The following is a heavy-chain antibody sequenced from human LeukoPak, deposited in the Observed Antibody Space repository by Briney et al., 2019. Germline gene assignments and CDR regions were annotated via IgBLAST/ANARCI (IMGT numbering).Heavy chain of an antibody. CDR1: GGSISSYY. CDR3: SKERSFREPYHWD. CDR2: IYYSGST. J-gene: IGHJ4*01. V-gene: IGHV4-59*01. D-gene: IGHD1-14*01. Sequence: SETLSLTCTVSGGSISSYYWSWIRQPPGKGLEWIGYIYYSGSTNYNPSLKSRVTISVDTSKNQFSLKLSSVTAADAAVYYWSKERSFREPYHWDWGQGTLVTVSS.